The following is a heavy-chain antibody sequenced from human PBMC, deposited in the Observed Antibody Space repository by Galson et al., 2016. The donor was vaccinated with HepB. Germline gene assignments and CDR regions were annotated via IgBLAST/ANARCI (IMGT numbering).Heavy chain of an antibody. CDR1: GFTFSTYA. Sequence: SLRLSCAGSGFTFSTYAMNWVRQAPGKGLEWVSSIRGSGGGIDYADSVKGRFTISRDNSKNTLYLQMNSLRVEDTAVYYCAKDYVGGSYLLTQFDYWGQGTLVTVSS. V-gene: IGHV3-23*01. CDR3: AKDYVGGSYLLTQFDY. D-gene: IGHD3-16*02. J-gene: IGHJ4*02. CDR2: IRGSGGGI.